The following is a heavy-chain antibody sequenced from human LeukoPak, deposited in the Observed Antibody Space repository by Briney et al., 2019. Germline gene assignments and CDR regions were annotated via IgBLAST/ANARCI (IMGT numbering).Heavy chain of an antibody. Sequence: GGSLRLSCAVSGFTFSSYWRNWVRQAPGKGLEWVASIRQDGGEKSYVDSVKGRFTISRDNTKNSLYLQINSLRAEDTAMYYCARDGTAPGLYFDLWGQGTLVTVSS. CDR3: ARDGTAPGLYFDL. J-gene: IGHJ4*01. D-gene: IGHD6-13*01. CDR2: IRQDGGEK. V-gene: IGHV3-7*01. CDR1: GFTFSSYW.